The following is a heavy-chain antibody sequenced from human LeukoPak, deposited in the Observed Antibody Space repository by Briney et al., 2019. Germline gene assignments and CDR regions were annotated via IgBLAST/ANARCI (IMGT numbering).Heavy chain of an antibody. D-gene: IGHD1-14*01. V-gene: IGHV4-59*11. CDR3: ARENRSPHLPGGFDP. Sequence: SETLSLTCTVSGGSISSHYWSWIRQPPGKGLEWIGYIYYSGGTNYNPSLKSRVTISVDTSKNQFSLKLSSVTAADTAVYYCARENRSPHLPGGFDPWGQGTLVTVSS. J-gene: IGHJ5*02. CDR1: GGSISSHY. CDR2: IYYSGGT.